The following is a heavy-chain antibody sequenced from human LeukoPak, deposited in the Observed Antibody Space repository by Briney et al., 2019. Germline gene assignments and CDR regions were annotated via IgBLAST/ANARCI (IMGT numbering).Heavy chain of an antibody. CDR3: AKDYGSGSYYSPDAFDI. CDR2: ISGSGGST. V-gene: IGHV3-23*01. D-gene: IGHD3-10*01. CDR1: GFTFSSYA. Sequence: GGSLRLSCAASGFTFSSYAMSWVRQAPGKGLEWVSAISGSGGSTYYADSVKGRFTISRDNAKNSLYLQMNSLRAEDTALYYCAKDYGSGSYYSPDAFDIWGQGTMVTVSS. J-gene: IGHJ3*02.